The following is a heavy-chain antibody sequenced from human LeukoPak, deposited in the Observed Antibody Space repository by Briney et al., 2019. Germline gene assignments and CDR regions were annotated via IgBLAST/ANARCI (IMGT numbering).Heavy chain of an antibody. CDR1: GFAFSSDA. CDR3: AKDVSNFIGASDT. Sequence: GGSLRLSCAASGFAFSSDAMTWVRQTPRKGLEWVSTIDVSGDSTHYADSVKGRFTISRDNSKNTLYLQVNSLRVEDTAVYYCAKDVSNFIGASDTWGQGTMVTVSS. CDR2: IDVSGDST. D-gene: IGHD2-8*01. J-gene: IGHJ3*02. V-gene: IGHV3-23*01.